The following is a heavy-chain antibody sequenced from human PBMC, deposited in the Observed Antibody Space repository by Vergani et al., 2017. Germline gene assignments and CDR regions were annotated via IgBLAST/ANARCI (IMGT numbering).Heavy chain of an antibody. V-gene: IGHV4-39*01. CDR1: GDSISPTTYY. J-gene: IGHJ5*02. CDR2: IHYSGRT. CDR3: ARHDCGGDCFHNWFDP. D-gene: IGHD2-21*02. Sequence: QLQESGPGLVKASQTLSLTCSVSGDSISPTTYYWGWVRQPPGMGLEWIGSIHYSGRTYYNPSLKSRVTISIDMSKNQFALKLNSVTAADTAVYYCARHDCGGDCFHNWFDPWGPGTLVTVSS.